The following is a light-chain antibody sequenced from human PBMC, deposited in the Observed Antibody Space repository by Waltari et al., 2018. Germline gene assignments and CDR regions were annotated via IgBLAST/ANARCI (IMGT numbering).Light chain of an antibody. CDR1: QSLGNNY. CDR3: QQYASSVLYT. Sequence: VLTQSPGTLSLSPGDRASLSCKASQSLGNNYLAWYQQKPGRAPRLLLHAASSRAACLPDRFSGSGSGTDFTLTIRRLEPEDLSVYYCQQYASSVLYTFGQGTKLEIK. V-gene: IGKV3-20*01. J-gene: IGKJ2*01. CDR2: AAS.